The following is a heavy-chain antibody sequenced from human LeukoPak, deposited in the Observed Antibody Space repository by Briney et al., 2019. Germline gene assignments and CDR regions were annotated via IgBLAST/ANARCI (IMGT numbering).Heavy chain of an antibody. CDR3: AKAGATGYLWVRSNSWFDP. CDR1: GFTFDDYA. J-gene: IGHJ5*02. Sequence: PGRSLRLSCAASGFTFDDYAMPWVRQAPGKGLEWVSGISWNSGSIGYADSVKGRFTISRDNAKNSLYLQMNSLRAEDTALYYCAKAGATGYLWVRSNSWFDPWGQGTLVAVSS. CDR2: ISWNSGSI. V-gene: IGHV3-9*01. D-gene: IGHD3-9*01.